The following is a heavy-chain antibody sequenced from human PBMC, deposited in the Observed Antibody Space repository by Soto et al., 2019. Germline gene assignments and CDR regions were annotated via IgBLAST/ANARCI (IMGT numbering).Heavy chain of an antibody. Sequence: SETLSLTCTVSGGSISSYYWSWIRQPPGKGLEWIGYIYYSGSTNYNPSLKSRVTISVDTSKNQFSLKLSSVTAADTAVYYCARDRGDYGEFYYYYGMDVWGQGTTVTVSS. CDR2: IYYSGST. CDR3: ARDRGDYGEFYYYYGMDV. J-gene: IGHJ6*02. V-gene: IGHV4-59*01. CDR1: GGSISSYY. D-gene: IGHD4-17*01.